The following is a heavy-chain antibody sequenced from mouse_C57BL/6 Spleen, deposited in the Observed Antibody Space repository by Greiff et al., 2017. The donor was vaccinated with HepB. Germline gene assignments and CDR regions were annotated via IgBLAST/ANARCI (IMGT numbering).Heavy chain of an antibody. D-gene: IGHD4-1*01. Sequence: QVQLQQPGAELVKPGASVKMSCKASGYTFTSYWITWVKQRPGQGLEWIGDIYPGSGSTNYNEKFKSKATLTVDTSSSTAYMQLSSLTSEDAAVYYCASWDVGYFDVWGTGTTVTVSS. J-gene: IGHJ1*03. CDR2: IYPGSGST. V-gene: IGHV1-55*01. CDR3: ASWDVGYFDV. CDR1: GYTFTSYW.